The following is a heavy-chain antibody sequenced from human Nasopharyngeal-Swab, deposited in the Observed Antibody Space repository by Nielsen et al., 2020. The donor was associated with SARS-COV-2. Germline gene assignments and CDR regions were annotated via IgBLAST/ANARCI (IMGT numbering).Heavy chain of an antibody. J-gene: IGHJ3*02. CDR1: GFTFSSYG. V-gene: IGHV3-48*04. CDR2: IRSTSSPK. CDR3: ARSYDSSGHYYDAFDI. Sequence: GESLKISCVASGFTFSSYGMNWVRQAPGKGLEWVSHIRSTSSPKYYADSVEGRFTISRDNAKNSLYLQMNSLRAEDTAVYYRARSYDSSGHYYDAFDIWGRGTMVTVSS. D-gene: IGHD3-22*01.